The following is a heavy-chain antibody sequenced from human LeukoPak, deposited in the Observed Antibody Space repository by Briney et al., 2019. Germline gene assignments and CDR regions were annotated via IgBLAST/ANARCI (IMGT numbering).Heavy chain of an antibody. CDR2: IYYSGST. J-gene: IGHJ4*02. V-gene: IGHV4-59*08. CDR1: GGSISSYY. D-gene: IGHD4-17*01. CDR3: ARHVKGEPEPNDYGDYDPDGAPYFDY. Sequence: SETLSHTCTVSGGSISSYYWSWIRQPPGKGLEWIGYIYYSGSTNYNPSLKSRVTISVDTSKNQFSLKLSSVTAADTAVYYCARHVKGEPEPNDYGDYDPDGAPYFDYWGQGTLVTVSS.